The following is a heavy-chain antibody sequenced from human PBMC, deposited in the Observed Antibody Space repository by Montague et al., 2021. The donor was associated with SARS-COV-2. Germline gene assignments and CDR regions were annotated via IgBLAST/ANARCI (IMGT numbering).Heavy chain of an antibody. J-gene: IGHJ6*03. CDR1: GGPFSGYH. CDR3: ARGRIDVNMIVVVVAGASFYMDV. V-gene: IGHV4-34*01. Sequence: SETLSLTCAVHGGPFSGYHWTWIRQSPGKGLEWIGEINTSGSTNYNPSLKSRITISGDTSKNQFSLKLTSVTAADTAVYYCARGRIDVNMIVVVVAGASFYMDVWGKGTTVTVSS. D-gene: IGHD3-22*01. CDR2: INTSGST.